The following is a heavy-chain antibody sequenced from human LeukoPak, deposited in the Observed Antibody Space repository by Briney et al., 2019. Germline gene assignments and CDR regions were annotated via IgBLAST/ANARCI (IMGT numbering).Heavy chain of an antibody. CDR1: GFTFDDYG. CDR2: INWNGGST. D-gene: IGHD3-22*01. Sequence: GGSLRLSCAASGFTFDDYGMSWVRQAPGKGLEWVSGINWNGGSTGYADSVKGRFTISRDNAKNSLYLQMNSLRAEDTAVYYCAREAPGYYYDSSGDNYFDYWGQGTLVTVSS. V-gene: IGHV3-20*04. CDR3: AREAPGYYYDSSGDNYFDY. J-gene: IGHJ4*02.